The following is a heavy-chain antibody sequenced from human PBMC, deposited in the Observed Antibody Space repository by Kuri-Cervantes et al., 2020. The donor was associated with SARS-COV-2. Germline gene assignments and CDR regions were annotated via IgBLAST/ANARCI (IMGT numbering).Heavy chain of an antibody. D-gene: IGHD2-2*02. CDR1: GFTFSSDS. Sequence: GGSLRLSCAASGFTFSSDSMNWVRQAPGKGLGWVSYISNSSRTIYYADSVKGRFTISRDNSKNTLYLQMNSLKAEDTAVYYCAKDLTFFVAAPAVIWATKALPITWGQGTLVTVSS. V-gene: IGHV3-48*01. CDR3: AKDLTFFVAAPAVIWATKALPIT. CDR2: ISNSSRTI. J-gene: IGHJ5*02.